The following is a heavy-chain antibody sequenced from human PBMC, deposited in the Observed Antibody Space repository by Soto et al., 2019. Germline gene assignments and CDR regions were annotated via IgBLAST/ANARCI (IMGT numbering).Heavy chain of an antibody. Sequence: GSLRLSCEASGFTSGSYWMAWVRQAPGKGLEWVANIQQDGRERHYGDSVKGRFTISRDNAKNSLYLEMSSLRAEDTAFYYCVREGRLLGAFDIWGQGTMVTVSS. CDR3: VREGRLLGAFDI. V-gene: IGHV3-7*03. D-gene: IGHD3-10*01. CDR2: IQQDGRER. CDR1: GFTSGSYW. J-gene: IGHJ3*02.